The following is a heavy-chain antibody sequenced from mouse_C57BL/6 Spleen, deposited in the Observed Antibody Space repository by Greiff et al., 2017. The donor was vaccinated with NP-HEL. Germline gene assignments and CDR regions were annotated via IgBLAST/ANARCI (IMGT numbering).Heavy chain of an antibody. J-gene: IGHJ4*01. CDR2: IHPNSGST. V-gene: IGHV1-64*01. CDR3: ASSYYYGSRSKAMDY. Sequence: QVQLQQPGAELVKPGASVKLSCKASGYTFTSYWMHWVKQRPGQGLEWIGMIHPNSGSTNYNEKFKSKATLTVDKSSSTAYMQLSSLTSEDSAVYYCASSYYYGSRSKAMDYWGQGTSVTVSS. CDR1: GYTFTSYW. D-gene: IGHD1-1*01.